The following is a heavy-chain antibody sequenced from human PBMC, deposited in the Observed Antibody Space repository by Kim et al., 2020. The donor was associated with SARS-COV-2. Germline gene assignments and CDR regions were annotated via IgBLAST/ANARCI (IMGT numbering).Heavy chain of an antibody. V-gene: IGHV3-11*04. J-gene: IGHJ4*02. CDR3: ARDRGLRVCFYVLDD. Sequence: ADSVKGRCTIARDNAKNSLFLQMNSLRAEDTAIYYCARDRGLRVCFYVLDDWGQGTLVTVSS. D-gene: IGHD2-8*01.